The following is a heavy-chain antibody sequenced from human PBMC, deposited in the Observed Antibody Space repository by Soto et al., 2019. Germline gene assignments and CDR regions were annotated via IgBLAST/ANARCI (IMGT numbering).Heavy chain of an antibody. CDR2: IWYDGSNK. CDR3: ARDQKEGVAGAFDY. CDR1: GFTFSSYG. Sequence: QVQLVESGGGVVQPGRSLRLSCAASGFTFSSYGMHWVRQAPGKGLEWVAVIWYDGSNKYYADSVKGRFTISRDNSKNTLYLQMDSLRAEDTAVYYGARDQKEGVAGAFDYWGQGTLVTVSS. V-gene: IGHV3-33*01. D-gene: IGHD6-19*01. J-gene: IGHJ4*02.